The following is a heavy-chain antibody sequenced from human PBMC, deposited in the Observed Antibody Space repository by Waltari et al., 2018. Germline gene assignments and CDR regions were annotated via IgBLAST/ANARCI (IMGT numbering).Heavy chain of an antibody. CDR1: GGSISSYY. CDR2: IYYSGST. V-gene: IGHV4-59*01. D-gene: IGHD6-13*01. J-gene: IGHJ3*02. Sequence: QVQLQESGPGLVKPSETLSLTCTVSGGSISSYYWSWIRQPPGKGLEWIGYIYYSGSTNDNPSLKSRVTISVDTSKNQFSLKLSSVTAADTAVYYCAREGPSTNIAAADTDAFDIWGQGTMVTVSS. CDR3: AREGPSTNIAAADTDAFDI.